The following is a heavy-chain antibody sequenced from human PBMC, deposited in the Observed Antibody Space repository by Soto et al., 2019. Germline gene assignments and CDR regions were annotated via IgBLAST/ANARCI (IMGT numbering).Heavy chain of an antibody. CDR2: ISGSGGST. CDR1: GFTFSSYA. Sequence: GGSLRLSCAASGFTFSSYAMSWVRQAPGRGLEWVSAISGSGGSTYYADSVKGRFTISRDNSKNTLYLQMNSLRAEDTAVYYCARTGNYDFWSGYYPGYYYYGMDVWGQGTTVTVSS. CDR3: ARTGNYDFWSGYYPGYYYYGMDV. J-gene: IGHJ6*02. D-gene: IGHD3-3*01. V-gene: IGHV3-23*01.